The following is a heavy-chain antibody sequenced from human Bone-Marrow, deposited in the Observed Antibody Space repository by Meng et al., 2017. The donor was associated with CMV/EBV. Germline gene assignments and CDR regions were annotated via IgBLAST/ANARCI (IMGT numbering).Heavy chain of an antibody. J-gene: IGHJ3*02. V-gene: IGHV3-21*04. CDR2: ISSSSSYI. CDR3: ARSYRKDDAFDI. D-gene: IGHD1-14*01. CDR1: GFTFSSYS. Sequence: GGSLRLSCAASGFTFSSYSMNWVRQAPGKGLEWVSSISSSSSYIYYADSVKGRFTISRDNAKNSLYLQMNSLRAEDTAVYYCARSYRKDDAFDIWGQGTMVTVSS.